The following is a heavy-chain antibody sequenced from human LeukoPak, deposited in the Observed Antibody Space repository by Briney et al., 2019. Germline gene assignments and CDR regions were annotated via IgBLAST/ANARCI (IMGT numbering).Heavy chain of an antibody. D-gene: IGHD1-26*01. CDR1: GGTFSSYA. CDR3: AKDRSIGTYYTFDS. Sequence: SVKVSCKASGGTFSSYAISWVRQAPGQGLEWMGGIIPIFGTANYAQKFQGRVTITADKSTSTAYMELSSLTAKDTAVYYCAKDRSIGTYYTFDSWGQGTLVTVSS. V-gene: IGHV1-69*06. J-gene: IGHJ4*02. CDR2: IIPIFGTA.